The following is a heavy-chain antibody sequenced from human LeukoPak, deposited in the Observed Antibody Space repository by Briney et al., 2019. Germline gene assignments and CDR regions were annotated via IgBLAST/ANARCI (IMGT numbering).Heavy chain of an antibody. J-gene: IGHJ4*01. Sequence: PSETLSLTCTVSRGSISSYYWSWIRQPPGKGLEWIGYIYYSGSTNYNPSLESRVTISVDPSKSQCSLKLASVSAADTAVYYCARGGSSSSRYHFDYWGHGTLVTVSS. CDR1: RGSISSYY. D-gene: IGHD6-13*01. V-gene: IGHV4-59*01. CDR3: ARGGSSSSRYHFDY. CDR2: IYYSGST.